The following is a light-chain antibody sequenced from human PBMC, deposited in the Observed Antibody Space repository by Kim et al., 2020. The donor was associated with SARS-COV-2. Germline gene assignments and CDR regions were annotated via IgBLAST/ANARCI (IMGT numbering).Light chain of an antibody. CDR2: FAS. Sequence: DIQMTQSPSSLSASVGDRVTITCRASRSINKYLNWFQQKPGKAPKLLIYFASTLQSRVPSRFSGSASGTDFTLTIDSLQPEDFATYFWQQSYSPSGVTFGQGTKLEI. J-gene: IGKJ2*01. CDR1: RSINKY. V-gene: IGKV1-39*01. CDR3: QQSYSPSGVT.